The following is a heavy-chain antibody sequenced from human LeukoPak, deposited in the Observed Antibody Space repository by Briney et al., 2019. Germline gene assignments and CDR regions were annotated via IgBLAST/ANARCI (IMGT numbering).Heavy chain of an antibody. CDR1: GFTFSAHA. J-gene: IGHJ4*02. V-gene: IGHV3-23*01. Sequence: PGGSLRLSXAASGFTFSAHAMAWVRQAPGKGLEWVSGIGGLGGSTYYAGSVKGRFTISRDNSENTLYLEMNSLRADDTAVYYCARDPGVVAFHYFDFWGQGALVTVSS. CDR3: ARDPGVVAFHYFDF. D-gene: IGHD3-3*01. CDR2: IGGLGGST.